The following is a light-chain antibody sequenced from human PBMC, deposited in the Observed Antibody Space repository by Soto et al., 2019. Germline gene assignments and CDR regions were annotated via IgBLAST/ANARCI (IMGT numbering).Light chain of an antibody. CDR1: SSDAGSYNR. CDR2: EVS. V-gene: IGLV2-18*02. CDR3: NSYTSSSTYV. Sequence: QSALTQPPSVSGSPGQSVTISCTGTSSDAGSYNRVSWYQQPPGTAPKLMIYEVSNRPSGVPDRFSGSKSGNTASLTISGLQAEDEADYYCNSYTSSSTYVFGTGTKLTVL. J-gene: IGLJ1*01.